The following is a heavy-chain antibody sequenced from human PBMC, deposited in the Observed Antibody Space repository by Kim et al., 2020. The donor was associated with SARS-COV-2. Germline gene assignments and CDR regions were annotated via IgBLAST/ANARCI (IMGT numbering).Heavy chain of an antibody. CDR3: ARHTQVTPVVHYRMDV. V-gene: IGHV4-4*07. J-gene: IGHJ6*02. CDR1: GGSISSYY. D-gene: IGHD4-17*01. Sequence: SETLCLICTVSGGSISSYYWNWIRQPAGKGLEWIWRIYTSGSTNYNPSLKSRLSMSVDTSKNQFSLRLRSVTAADNAVDYCARHTQVTPVVHYRMDVWG. CDR2: IYTSGST.